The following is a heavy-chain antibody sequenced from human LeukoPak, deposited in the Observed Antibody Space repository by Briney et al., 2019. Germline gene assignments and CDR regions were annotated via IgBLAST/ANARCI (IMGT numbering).Heavy chain of an antibody. CDR3: ARDSTYYYDSSGYYAPAGI. V-gene: IGHV4-30-4*08. CDR2: FYYRGST. J-gene: IGHJ3*02. CDR1: GGPISSGDYY. Sequence: SETLSLTCTVSGGPISSGDYYWGWIRHPPGTGLEWVGYFYYRGSTYYNPSLKSRVTISVDTSKNQFSLKLSSVTAADTAVYYCARDSTYYYDSSGYYAPAGIWGQGTMVTVSS. D-gene: IGHD3-22*01.